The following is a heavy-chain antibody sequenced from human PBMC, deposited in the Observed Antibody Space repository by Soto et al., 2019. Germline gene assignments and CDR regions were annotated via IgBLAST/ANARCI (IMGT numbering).Heavy chain of an antibody. CDR2: IFSDGITT. Sequence: EVQLVESGGGSVQPGGSLRLSCAASGFTFSNHWMVWVRQAPGKGLVWVSRIFSDGITTSYADGVKGRFTISRDNAENTLFLQMNSLRAEDTAVYFCARAMRGSGTANDYWDQGTLVTVSS. J-gene: IGHJ4*02. CDR1: GFTFSNHW. V-gene: IGHV3-74*01. CDR3: ARAMRGSGTANDY. D-gene: IGHD1-26*01.